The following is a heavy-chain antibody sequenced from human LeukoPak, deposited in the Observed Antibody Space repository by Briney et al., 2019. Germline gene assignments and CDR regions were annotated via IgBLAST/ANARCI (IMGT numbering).Heavy chain of an antibody. Sequence: GGSLRLFCAASGVTFSSYGRHWVRQAPGKGLEWVAVIWYDGSNKYYADSVKGRFTISRDNSKNTLYLQMNSLRAEDTAVYYCARRIQHYIDYWGQGTLVTVSS. CDR2: IWYDGSNK. CDR1: GVTFSSYG. J-gene: IGHJ4*02. CDR3: ARRIQHYIDY. D-gene: IGHD5-18*01. V-gene: IGHV3-33*01.